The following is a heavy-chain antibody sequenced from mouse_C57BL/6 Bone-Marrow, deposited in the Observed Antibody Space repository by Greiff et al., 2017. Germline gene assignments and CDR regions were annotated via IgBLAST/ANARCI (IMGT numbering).Heavy chain of an antibody. J-gene: IGHJ3*01. V-gene: IGHV1-81*01. D-gene: IGHD1-1*01. Sequence: VKLMESGAELARPGASVKLSCKVSGYTFTSYGISWVKQRTGQGLEWIGEIYPRSGNTYYNEKFKGKATLTAEQSSSTAYMELRSLTSEDSAVYFCARVTTVVEVQFAYWGQETLVTVSA. CDR1: GYTFTSYG. CDR2: IYPRSGNT. CDR3: ARVTTVVEVQFAY.